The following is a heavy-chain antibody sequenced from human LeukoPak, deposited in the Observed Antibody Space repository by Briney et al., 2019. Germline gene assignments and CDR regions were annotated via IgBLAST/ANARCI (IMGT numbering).Heavy chain of an antibody. CDR3: ARESADYRIDY. CDR2: IYYSGNT. CDR1: GGSFSGYY. Sequence: NTSETLSLTCAVYGGSFSGYYWSWIRQPPGKGLEWIGYIYYSGNTNYNPSLKSRVTISVDTTKNQFSLKLNSVTAADTAVYYCARESADYRIDYWGQGTLVTVSS. D-gene: IGHD4-11*01. V-gene: IGHV4-59*01. J-gene: IGHJ4*02.